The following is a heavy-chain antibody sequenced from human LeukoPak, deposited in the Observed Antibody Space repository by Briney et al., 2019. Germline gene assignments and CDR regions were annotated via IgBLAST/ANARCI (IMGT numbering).Heavy chain of an antibody. J-gene: IGHJ4*02. D-gene: IGHD3-22*01. CDR3: ARVEYYDSSGYPTFDY. CDR1: GYTFTSYD. V-gene: IGHV1-8*01. Sequence: GASVKVSCKASGYTFTSYDINWVRQATGQGLEWMGWMNPNSGNTGYAQKFQGRVTMTRNTSISTAYMELSSLRSEDTAVYYCARVEYYDSSGYPTFDYWGQGTLVTVSS. CDR2: MNPNSGNT.